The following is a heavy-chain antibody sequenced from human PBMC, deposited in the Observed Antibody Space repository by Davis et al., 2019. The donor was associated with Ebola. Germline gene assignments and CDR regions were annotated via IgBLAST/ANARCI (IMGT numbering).Heavy chain of an antibody. CDR2: ISGSGGST. CDR3: AKGELVITRGYFDY. J-gene: IGHJ4*02. CDR1: GFTFSTYS. D-gene: IGHD3-22*01. Sequence: GGSLRLSCAASGFTFSTYSMSWVRQAPGKGLEWVSAISGSGGSTYYADSVKGRFTISRDNSKKTLYLQMNSLRAEDTAVYYCAKGELVITRGYFDYWGQGTLVTVSP. V-gene: IGHV3-23*01.